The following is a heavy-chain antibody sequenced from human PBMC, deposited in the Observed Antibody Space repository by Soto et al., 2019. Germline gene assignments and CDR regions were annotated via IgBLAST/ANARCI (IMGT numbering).Heavy chain of an antibody. CDR1: GDSITRSNFY. J-gene: IGHJ5*02. Sequence: SETLSLTCTVSGDSITRSNFYWGWIRQPPGKGLEWLGSIFYSGSTFYNPALKSRVTFSVDTSKNHFSLELSSVTAADTAVYYCARHKTTMLTVVSAFDPWGQGTRVTVSS. CDR3: ARHKTTMLTVVSAFDP. D-gene: IGHD3-22*01. V-gene: IGHV4-39*02. CDR2: IFYSGST.